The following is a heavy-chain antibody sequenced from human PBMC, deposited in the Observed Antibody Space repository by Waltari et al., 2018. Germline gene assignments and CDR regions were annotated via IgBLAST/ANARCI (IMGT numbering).Heavy chain of an antibody. D-gene: IGHD2-15*01. V-gene: IGHV4-59*01. Sequence: QVHLQESGPGLVTPSETLSLTCTVSGGSISGYYWSWIRQPPGKGLEWIGYIHYTGSTTFNPSLKSRVTISVDTSKNQFSLNLSSLTAADTAVYYCARGRIVVGPWGQGTLVTVSS. CDR2: IHYTGST. J-gene: IGHJ5*02. CDR3: ARGRIVVGP. CDR1: GGSISGYY.